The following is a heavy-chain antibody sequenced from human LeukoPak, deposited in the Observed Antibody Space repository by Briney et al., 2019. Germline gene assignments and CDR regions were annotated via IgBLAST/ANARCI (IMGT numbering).Heavy chain of an antibody. CDR3: ARDKRCSSTSCYVSTDY. CDR1: GFTFSSYE. CDR2: ITSSGTTK. Sequence: PGGSLRLSCAASGFTFSSYEMNGVRQAPGKGLEWVSFITSSGTTKYYAESVKGRFTISRDNAKNSLYLQMDSLRAEDTAVYYCARDKRCSSTSCYVSTDYLGQGTLVTVSS. D-gene: IGHD2-2*01. V-gene: IGHV3-48*03. J-gene: IGHJ4*02.